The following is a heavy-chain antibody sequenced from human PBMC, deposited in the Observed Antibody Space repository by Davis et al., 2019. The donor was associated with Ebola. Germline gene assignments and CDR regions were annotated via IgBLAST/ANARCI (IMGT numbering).Heavy chain of an antibody. J-gene: IGHJ4*02. CDR1: GGSISSSSYY. CDR2: IYYSGST. Sequence: SETLSLTCTVSGGSISSSSYYWGWIRQPPGKGLEWIGSIYYSGSTYYNPSLKSRVTISVDTSKNQFSLKLSSVTAADTAVYYCARDGYYYDSSGYYLVMDYWGQGTLVTVSS. D-gene: IGHD3-22*01. V-gene: IGHV4-39*02. CDR3: ARDGYYYDSSGYYLVMDY.